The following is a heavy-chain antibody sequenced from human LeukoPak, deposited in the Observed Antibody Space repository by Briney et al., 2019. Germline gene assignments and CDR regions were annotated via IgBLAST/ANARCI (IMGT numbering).Heavy chain of an antibody. D-gene: IGHD3-22*01. CDR3: ANLPSRHYDSSGPAAHFDY. CDR2: ISYDGSNK. J-gene: IGHJ4*02. CDR1: GFTFSSYG. Sequence: PGGPLRLSCAASGFTFSSYGMHWVRQAPGKGLEGVAVISYDGSNKYYADSVKGRFTISRDNSKNTLYLQMNSLRAEDTAVYYCANLPSRHYDSSGPAAHFDYWGQGTLVTVSS. V-gene: IGHV3-30*18.